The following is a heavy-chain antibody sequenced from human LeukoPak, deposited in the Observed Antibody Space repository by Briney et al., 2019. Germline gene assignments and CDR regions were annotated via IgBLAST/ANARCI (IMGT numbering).Heavy chain of an antibody. J-gene: IGHJ3*02. V-gene: IGHV3-74*01. Sequence: PGGSLRLSCAASGFTFSSYWMHWVRQAPGKGLVWVARIKYDGSSTNYADSVKGRFTISRDNAKKTLYVQMNSLRAEDTAVYYCARALVAGVTLNASDIWGQGTMVTVSS. CDR1: GFTFSSYW. D-gene: IGHD2-15*01. CDR3: ARALVAGVTLNASDI. CDR2: IKYDGSST.